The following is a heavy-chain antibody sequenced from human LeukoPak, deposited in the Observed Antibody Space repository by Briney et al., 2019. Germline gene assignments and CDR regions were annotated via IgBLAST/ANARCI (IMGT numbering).Heavy chain of an antibody. J-gene: IGHJ4*02. CDR2: ISYDGSNK. D-gene: IGHD3-22*01. Sequence: GGSLRLSCAASGFTFSSYGMHWVRQAPGEGLEWVAVISYDGSNKYYADSVKGRFTISRDNSKNTLYLQMNSLRAEDTAVYYCAKSFWQRGYYDSSGYYTDDYWGQGTLVTVSS. V-gene: IGHV3-30*18. CDR3: AKSFWQRGYYDSSGYYTDDY. CDR1: GFTFSSYG.